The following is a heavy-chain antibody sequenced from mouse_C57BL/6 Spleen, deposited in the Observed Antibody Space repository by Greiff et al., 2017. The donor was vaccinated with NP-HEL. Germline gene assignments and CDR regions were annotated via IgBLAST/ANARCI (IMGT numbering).Heavy chain of an antibody. CDR2: INYDGSST. J-gene: IGHJ3*01. D-gene: IGHD1-1*01. Sequence: EVKLVESEGGLVQPGGSMKLSCTASGFTFSDYYMAWVRQVPEKGLEWVANINYDGSSTYYLDSLKSRFIISIDNAKNILYLQMSSLKSEDTATYYCARGGLYGSSSWFAYWGQGTLVTVSA. CDR3: ARGGLYGSSSWFAY. V-gene: IGHV5-16*01. CDR1: GFTFSDYY.